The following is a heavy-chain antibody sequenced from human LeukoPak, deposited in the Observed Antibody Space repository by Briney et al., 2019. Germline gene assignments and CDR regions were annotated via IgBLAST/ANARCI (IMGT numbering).Heavy chain of an antibody. CDR2: IHFRNNPK. Sequence: GGSLRLSCAASGFIFSTYNMIWVRQAPGKGLEWLAYIHFRNNPKYYADSVKGRFTISRDNAKNSLYLQIDSLRVEDTAMYYCARVVDGVTGADYWGQGTLVTVSS. V-gene: IGHV3-48*04. D-gene: IGHD2-8*01. J-gene: IGHJ4*02. CDR3: ARVVDGVTGADY. CDR1: GFIFSTYN.